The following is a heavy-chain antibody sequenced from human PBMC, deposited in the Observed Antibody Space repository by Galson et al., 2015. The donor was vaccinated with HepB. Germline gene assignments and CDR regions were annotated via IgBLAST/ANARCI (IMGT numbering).Heavy chain of an antibody. CDR1: GGSVTSGSYY. CDR3: ARSAADGYNPEYYFDN. V-gene: IGHV4-61*01. Sequence: SETLSLTCTVSGGSVTSGSYYWSWIRQPPGRGPEWIAYVYYSGSTNYNPSLRSRVTISLDTSKNQFSLNLSSVTAADTAVYYCARSAADGYNPEYYFDNWGQGTLVTVSS. CDR2: VYYSGST. D-gene: IGHD5-24*01. J-gene: IGHJ4*02.